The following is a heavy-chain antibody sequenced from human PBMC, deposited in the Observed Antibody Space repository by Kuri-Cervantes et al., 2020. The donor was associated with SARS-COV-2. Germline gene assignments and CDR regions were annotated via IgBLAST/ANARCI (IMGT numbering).Heavy chain of an antibody. CDR3: AVIQNSGSYSTRSSYFDY. CDR1: GFTFSSYA. D-gene: IGHD1-26*01. CDR2: ISYDGSNK. Sequence: GGSLRLSCAASGFTFSSYAMHWVRQAPGKGLEWVAVISYDGSNKYYADSVKGRFTISRDNSKNTLYLQMNSLRAEDTAVYYCAVIQNSGSYSTRSSYFDYWGQGTLVTVSS. V-gene: IGHV3-30-3*01. J-gene: IGHJ4*02.